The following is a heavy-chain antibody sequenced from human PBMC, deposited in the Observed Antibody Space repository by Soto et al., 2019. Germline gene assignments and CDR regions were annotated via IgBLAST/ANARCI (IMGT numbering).Heavy chain of an antibody. Sequence: ASVKVSCKASGGTFSSYTISWVRQAPGQGLDWMGWISTYNGNTKYAERLQGRVTMTTDTTTSTAYMELRSLRSDDTAVYYCARGPTDYYDNSGNYFLDYWGQGTLVTVSS. CDR3: ARGPTDYYDNSGNYFLDY. V-gene: IGHV1-18*01. D-gene: IGHD3-22*01. CDR2: ISTYNGNT. CDR1: GGTFSSYT. J-gene: IGHJ4*02.